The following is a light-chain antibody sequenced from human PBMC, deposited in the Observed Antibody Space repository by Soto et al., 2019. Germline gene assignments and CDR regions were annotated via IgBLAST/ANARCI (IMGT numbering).Light chain of an antibody. V-gene: IGLV2-23*01. CDR1: TSDVGTFGL. CDR3: SSYAGSTTFYV. J-gene: IGLJ1*01. CDR2: EGS. Sequence: QSALTQPASVSGSPGQSITISCSGTTSDVGTFGLVSWFQQHPGKAPKLMIYEGSKRPAGVSKRFSGSKSGDTASLTISGLQAEDEADYYCSSYAGSTTFYVFGTGTQLTV.